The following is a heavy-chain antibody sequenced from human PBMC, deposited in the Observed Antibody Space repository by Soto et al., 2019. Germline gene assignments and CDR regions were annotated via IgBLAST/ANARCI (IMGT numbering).Heavy chain of an antibody. Sequence: PGGSLRLSCAASGFTFSSYSMNWVRQAPGKGLEWVSSISSSSSYIYYADSVKGRFTISRDNAKNSLYLQMNSLRAEDTAVYYCARMGVVVVPADLYYYYYGMDVWGQGTTVTVSS. CDR2: ISSSSSYI. J-gene: IGHJ6*02. D-gene: IGHD2-2*01. CDR1: GFTFSSYS. V-gene: IGHV3-21*01. CDR3: ARMGVVVVPADLYYYYYGMDV.